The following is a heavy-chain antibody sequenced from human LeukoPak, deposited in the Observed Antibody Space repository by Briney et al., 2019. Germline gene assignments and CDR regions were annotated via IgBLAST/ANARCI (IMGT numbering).Heavy chain of an antibody. V-gene: IGHV3-23*01. CDR2: ISASGAGI. Sequence: PGGSLRLSCAASGFTFSSYAMHWVRQAPGKGLEWVSVISASGAGIYYADSVKGRFTISRDNSKNILYLQMDSLRAEDTAVYYCAKGGGGFKPFYFWGQGTVVTVSS. J-gene: IGHJ4*02. D-gene: IGHD5-24*01. CDR3: AKGGGGFKPFYF. CDR1: GFTFSSYA.